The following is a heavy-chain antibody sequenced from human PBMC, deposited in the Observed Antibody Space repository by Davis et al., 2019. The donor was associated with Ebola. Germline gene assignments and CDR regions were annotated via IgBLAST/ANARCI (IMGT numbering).Heavy chain of an antibody. J-gene: IGHJ4*02. D-gene: IGHD6-13*01. CDR2: IIPILGIA. Sequence: AASVKVSCKASGYTFTSYGISWVRQAPGQGLEWMGRIIPILGIANYAQKFQGRVTITADKSTSTAYMELSSLRSEDTAVYYCATARGSSWFDPPDYWGQGTLVTVSS. V-gene: IGHV1-69*04. CDR3: ATARGSSWFDPPDY. CDR1: GYTFTSYG.